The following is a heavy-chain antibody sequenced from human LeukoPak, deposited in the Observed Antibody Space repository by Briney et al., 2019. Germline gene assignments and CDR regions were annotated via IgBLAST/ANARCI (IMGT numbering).Heavy chain of an antibody. CDR1: GFTFSSYS. CDR2: ISSSSSYI. CDR3: ARDPRDSSSWYWPVSYGMDV. J-gene: IGHJ6*04. V-gene: IGHV3-21*01. D-gene: IGHD6-13*01. Sequence: GGSLRLSCAASGFTFSSYSMNWVRQAPGKGLEWVSSISSSSSYIYYADSVKGRFTISRDNAKNSLYLQMNSLRAEDTAVYYCARDPRDSSSWYWPVSYGMDVWGKGTTATVSS.